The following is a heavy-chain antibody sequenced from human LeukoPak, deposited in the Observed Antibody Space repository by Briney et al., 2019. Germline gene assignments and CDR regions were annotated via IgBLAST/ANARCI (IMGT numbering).Heavy chain of an antibody. CDR3: ARRLSWYYFDY. CDR2: IHYSGST. V-gene: IGHV4-59*12. CDR1: GGSISGYY. J-gene: IGHJ4*02. D-gene: IGHD6-13*01. Sequence: SETLSLTCTVSGGSISGYYWSWIRQSPEKGLEWIGFIHYSGSTNYNPSLRSRVTISVDTSKNQFSLKLSSVTAADTAVYYCARRLSWYYFDYWGQGTLVTVSS.